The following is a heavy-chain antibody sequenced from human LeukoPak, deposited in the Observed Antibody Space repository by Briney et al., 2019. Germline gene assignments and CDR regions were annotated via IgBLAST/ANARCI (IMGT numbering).Heavy chain of an antibody. CDR2: ISSSSSYI. CDR3: ARDGVGATV. Sequence: TGGSLRLSCAASGFIFNAHSINWVRQAPGKGLEWVSSISSSSSYIYYADSVKGRFTISRDNAKNSLYLQMNSLRAEDTAVYYCARDGVGATVWGQGTLVTVSS. D-gene: IGHD1-26*01. CDR1: GFIFNAHS. J-gene: IGHJ4*02. V-gene: IGHV3-21*01.